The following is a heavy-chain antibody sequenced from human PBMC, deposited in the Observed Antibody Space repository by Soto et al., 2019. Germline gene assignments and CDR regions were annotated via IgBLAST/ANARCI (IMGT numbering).Heavy chain of an antibody. Sequence: PSQTLSLTCANSGDSVSSNSPAWNWIRQSPSRGLEWLGRTYYRSKWYNDYAVSVKSRITINPDTSKNQFSLQLNSVTPDDTAVYYCASLLRTSWLDSWGQGTLV. CDR3: ASLLRTSWLDS. J-gene: IGHJ5*01. CDR2: TYYRSKWYN. V-gene: IGHV6-1*01. D-gene: IGHD2-2*01. CDR1: GDSVSSNSPA.